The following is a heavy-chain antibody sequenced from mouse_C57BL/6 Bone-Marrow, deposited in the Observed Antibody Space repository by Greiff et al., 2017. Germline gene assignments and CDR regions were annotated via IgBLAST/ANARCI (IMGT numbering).Heavy chain of an antibody. CDR2: IHPNSGST. Sequence: VQLQQPGAELVKPGASVKLSCKASGYTFTSYWMHWVKQRPGQGLEWIGMIHPNSGSTNYNEKFKSKATLTVDKSSSTAYMQLSSLTSEDSAVYYCARGVYYYGSSYDFDYWGQGTTLTVSS. V-gene: IGHV1-64*01. CDR1: GYTFTSYW. CDR3: ARGVYYYGSSYDFDY. J-gene: IGHJ2*01. D-gene: IGHD1-1*01.